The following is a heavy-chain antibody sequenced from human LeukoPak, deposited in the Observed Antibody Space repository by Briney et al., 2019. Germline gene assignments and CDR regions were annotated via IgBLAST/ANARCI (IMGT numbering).Heavy chain of an antibody. CDR2: IFPADSDT. J-gene: IGHJ4*02. V-gene: IGHV5-51*01. Sequence: GESLKISCKGSGYSFISYWIAWVRQMPGKGLEWMGIIFPADSDTTYSPSFQGHVTISADKSTNTAYLQWSSLKASDTAMYYCARRMRHCSGGTCYYSDYWGQGTLVTVSS. D-gene: IGHD2-15*01. CDR1: GYSFISYW. CDR3: ARRMRHCSGGTCYYSDY.